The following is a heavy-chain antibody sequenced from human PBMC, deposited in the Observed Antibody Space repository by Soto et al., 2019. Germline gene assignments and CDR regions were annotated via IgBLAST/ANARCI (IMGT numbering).Heavy chain of an antibody. Sequence: PSETLSLTCAVYGGSFSGYYWSWIRQPPGKGLEWIGEINHSGSTYYNPSLKSRVTISVDTSKNQFSLKLSSVTAADTAVYYCARSPLGLLWFGESSHTLIIFDYWGQGTLVPVSS. CDR2: INHSGST. D-gene: IGHD3-10*01. V-gene: IGHV4-34*01. CDR1: GGSFSGYY. CDR3: ARSPLGLLWFGESSHTLIIFDY. J-gene: IGHJ4*02.